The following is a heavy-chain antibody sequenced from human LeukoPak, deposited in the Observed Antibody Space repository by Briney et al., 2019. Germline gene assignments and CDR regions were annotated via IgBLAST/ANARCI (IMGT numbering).Heavy chain of an antibody. V-gene: IGHV1-69*13. Sequence: SVKVSCKASGGTFSSYAISWVRQAPGQGLEWMGGIIPIFGTANHAQKFQGRVTITADESTSTAYMELSSLRSEDTAVYYCARDPYSSRFPGFDPWGQGTLVTVSS. CDR1: GGTFSSYA. D-gene: IGHD6-13*01. CDR3: ARDPYSSRFPGFDP. CDR2: IIPIFGTA. J-gene: IGHJ5*02.